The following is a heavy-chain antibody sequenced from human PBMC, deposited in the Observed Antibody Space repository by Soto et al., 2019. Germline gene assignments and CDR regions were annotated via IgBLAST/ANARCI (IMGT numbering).Heavy chain of an antibody. J-gene: IGHJ4*02. V-gene: IGHV3-7*01. CDR3: VCGGNFFVY. CDR1: GFTFSTYW. Sequence: EVQLVESGGGLVQPGGSLRLPCAASGFTFSTYWMTWVRQPPGKGLEWVASINQDGSERYYVDSGRGRFIISTDNAKNSLYLQMNSLRAEDTAVYYCVCGGNFFVYWGQGTLVTVSP. CDR2: INQDGSER. D-gene: IGHD3-16*01.